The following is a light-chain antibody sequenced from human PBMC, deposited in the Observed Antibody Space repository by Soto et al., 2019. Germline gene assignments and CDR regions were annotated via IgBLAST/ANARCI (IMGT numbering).Light chain of an antibody. V-gene: IGLV2-14*01. J-gene: IGLJ1*01. Sequence: QSALTQPASVSGSPGQSITISCTGTSSDVGGYNYVSWYQQHPGIAPKLLIYGVTNRPSGVSPRFSGSKSGNTASLTISGLLAEDEADYHCSSYTSASTLLYLFGTGTKVTAL. CDR1: SSDVGGYNY. CDR2: GVT. CDR3: SSYTSASTLLYL.